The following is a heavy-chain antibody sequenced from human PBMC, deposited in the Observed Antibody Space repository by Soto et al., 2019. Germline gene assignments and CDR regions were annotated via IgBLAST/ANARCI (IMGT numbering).Heavy chain of an antibody. CDR1: GYTFTSYD. J-gene: IGHJ5*02. CDR3: ARGVKYGAYSRWFDP. D-gene: IGHD4-17*01. CDR2: MNPNSGNT. Sequence: QVQLVQSGAEVKKPGASVKVSCKAYGYTFTSYDINWVRQATGQGLEYLGWMNPNSGNTGYVQKFQGRVTMTWDSSITTAYMELSSLRSEDTAVYFCARGVKYGAYSRWFDPWGQGTLVTVSS. V-gene: IGHV1-8*01.